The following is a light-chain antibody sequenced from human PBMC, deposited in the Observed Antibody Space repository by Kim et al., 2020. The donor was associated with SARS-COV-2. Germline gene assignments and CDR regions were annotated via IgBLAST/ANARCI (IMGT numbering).Light chain of an antibody. CDR1: QNITNY. Sequence: DIQMTQSPSSLSASVGNRVTITCQAGQNITNYLNWYQQKPGKAPKLLIFDASLLQTGVSSRFSGSGSGTDFTFSINSLQPEDIATYYCQQYENLPLTFGGGTKVDIK. CDR2: DAS. J-gene: IGKJ4*01. V-gene: IGKV1-33*01. CDR3: QQYENLPLT.